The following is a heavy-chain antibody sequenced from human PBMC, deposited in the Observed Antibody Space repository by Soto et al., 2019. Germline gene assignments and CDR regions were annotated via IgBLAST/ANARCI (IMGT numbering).Heavy chain of an antibody. J-gene: IGHJ4*02. CDR3: ARDRRSGGVAVAGTPY. V-gene: IGHV1-18*01. CDR1: GYTFHSYG. Sequence: QVQLVQSGAEVKKPGASVKVSCKASGYTFHSYGLSWVREAPGQGLEWVGWISAYNGNTNYAQKLQGRVTMTTDTSTSTAYMELRSLRSDDTAVYYCARDRRSGGVAVAGTPYWGQGTLVTVSS. CDR2: ISAYNGNT. D-gene: IGHD6-19*01.